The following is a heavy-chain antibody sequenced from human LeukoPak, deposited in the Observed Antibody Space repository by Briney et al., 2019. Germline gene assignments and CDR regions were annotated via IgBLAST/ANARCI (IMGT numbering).Heavy chain of an antibody. Sequence: PSQTLSLTCAISGDSVSSNSAAWNWIRQSPSRGLEWLRRTYYRSKWYNDYAVSVKSRITINPDTSKNQFSLQLNSVTPEDTAVYYCARDRIVPTAAAGISRGFDYWGQGTLVTVSS. CDR2: TYYRSKWYN. V-gene: IGHV6-1*01. D-gene: IGHD6-13*01. CDR1: GDSVSSNSAA. CDR3: ARDRIVPTAAAGISRGFDY. J-gene: IGHJ4*02.